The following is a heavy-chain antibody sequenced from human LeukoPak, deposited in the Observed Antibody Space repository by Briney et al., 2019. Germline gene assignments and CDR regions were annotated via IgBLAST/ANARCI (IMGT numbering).Heavy chain of an antibody. V-gene: IGHV4-4*09. CDR3: ARQKCTSASCLTKNAFDI. J-gene: IGHJ3*02. CDR1: GSISGYY. Sequence: AETLSLTCTVSGSISGYYWSWIRQPPGKGLEGIGYIYTSGSTNYNLSLESRVTISVDTSKNQFSLDLSSVTAADTAVYYCARQKCTSASCLTKNAFDIWGQETMVTVSS. D-gene: IGHD2-2*01. CDR2: IYTSGST.